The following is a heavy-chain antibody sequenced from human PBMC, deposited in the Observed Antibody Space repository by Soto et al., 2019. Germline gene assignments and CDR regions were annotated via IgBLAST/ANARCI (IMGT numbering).Heavy chain of an antibody. J-gene: IGHJ6*02. CDR2: IYYTGNN. V-gene: IGHV4-30-4*01. CDR1: GDSISSPHYY. CDR3: ARGHYYYGMDV. Sequence: SETLSLTCTVSGDSISSPHYYWTWIRQPPGKGLEWVGYIYYTGNNFYNPALKSRLTMSMDRANDHFSLNLTSVTAADTAVYFCARGHYYYGMDVWGQGITVTVSS.